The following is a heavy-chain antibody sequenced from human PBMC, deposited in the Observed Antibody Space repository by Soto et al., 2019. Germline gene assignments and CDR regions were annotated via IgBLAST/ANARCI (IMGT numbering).Heavy chain of an antibody. CDR1: GGSFSAYY. CDR2: IDHSGST. V-gene: IGHV4-34*01. CDR3: ARTNRAIFYGMDV. J-gene: IGHJ6*02. Sequence: SETLSLTCAVYGGSFSAYYWSWIRQPPGKGLEWIGEIDHSGSTNYNPSLESRVTISVDTSKNQFSLKVSSVTAADTAVYHCARTNRAIFYGMDVWGQRTKVTVSS.